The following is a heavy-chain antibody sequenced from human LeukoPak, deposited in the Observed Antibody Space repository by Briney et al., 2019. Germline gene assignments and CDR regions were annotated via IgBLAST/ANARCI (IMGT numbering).Heavy chain of an antibody. CDR2: INPSDGDT. J-gene: IGHJ4*02. V-gene: IGHV1-46*01. CDR1: GYTFTTYY. CDR3: AREGKGIVDSSGYHFDH. D-gene: IGHD3-22*01. Sequence: ASVTVSCKASGYTFTTYYMHWLRQAPGQGLEWMGIINPSDGDTRYAQKFQGRVAMTRYTSTSTVYMELSSLISEDTAVYYCAREGKGIVDSSGYHFDHWGQEILVTVSS.